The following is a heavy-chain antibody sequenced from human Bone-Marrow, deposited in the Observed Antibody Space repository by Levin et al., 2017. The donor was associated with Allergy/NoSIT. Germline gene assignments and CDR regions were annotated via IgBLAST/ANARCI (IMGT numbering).Heavy chain of an antibody. CDR1: GFTFSSYW. Sequence: GGSLRLSCAASGFTFSSYWMSWVRQAPGRGLEWVANIKHDGGERYYVDSVRGRFTISRDNAKNSLYLQTNSLRAEDTAIYYCARDFVQDFWTGSPTGMDVWGQGTTVTVSS. V-gene: IGHV3-7*01. CDR2: IKHDGGER. J-gene: IGHJ6*02. CDR3: ARDFVQDFWTGSPTGMDV. D-gene: IGHD3/OR15-3a*01.